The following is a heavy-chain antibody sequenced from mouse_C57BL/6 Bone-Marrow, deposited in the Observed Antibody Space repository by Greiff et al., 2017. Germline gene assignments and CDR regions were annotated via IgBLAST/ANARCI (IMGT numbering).Heavy chain of an antibody. CDR3: ARCEFTTGYFDV. D-gene: IGHD1-1*01. V-gene: IGHV1-55*01. J-gene: IGHJ1*03. CDR2: IYPGSGST. Sequence: QVQLKQPGAELVKPGASVKMSCKASGYTFTSYWITWVKQRPGQGLEWIGDIYPGSGSTNYNEKFKSKATLTVDTSSSTAYMQLSSLTSEDSAVYYCARCEFTTGYFDVWGTGTTVTVSS. CDR1: GYTFTSYW.